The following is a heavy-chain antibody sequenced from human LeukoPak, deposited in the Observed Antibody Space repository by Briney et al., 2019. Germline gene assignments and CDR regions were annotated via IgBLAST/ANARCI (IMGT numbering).Heavy chain of an antibody. Sequence: PGASVRLSCAASGFTFSSYGMHWVRQAPGKGLEWVAVIYHSGSNKYYADSVKGRFTISRDNSKNTLYLQMNSLRAEDTAVYYCARDPNYYYDSSGYPAGDYWGQGALVTVSS. V-gene: IGHV3-33*01. CDR2: IYHSGSNK. D-gene: IGHD3-22*01. CDR3: ARDPNYYYDSSGYPAGDY. J-gene: IGHJ4*02. CDR1: GFTFSSYG.